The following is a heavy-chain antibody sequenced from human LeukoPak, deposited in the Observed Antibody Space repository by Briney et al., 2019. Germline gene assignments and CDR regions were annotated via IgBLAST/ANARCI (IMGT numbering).Heavy chain of an antibody. CDR1: GGSISSGDYY. Sequence: SQTLSPTCTVSGGSISSGDYYWSWIRQPPGKGLEWIGYIYYSGSTYYNPSLKSRVTISVDTSKNQFSLKLSSVTAADTAVYYCARAKLGDDAFDIWGQGTMVTVSS. CDR2: IYYSGST. CDR3: ARAKLGDDAFDI. J-gene: IGHJ3*02. D-gene: IGHD7-27*01. V-gene: IGHV4-30-4*08.